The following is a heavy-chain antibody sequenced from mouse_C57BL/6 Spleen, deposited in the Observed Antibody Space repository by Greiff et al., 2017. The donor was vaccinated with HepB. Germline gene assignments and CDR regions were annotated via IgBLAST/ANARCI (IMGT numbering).Heavy chain of an antibody. J-gene: IGHJ2*01. Sequence: EVQLKESGPELVKPGASVKISCKASGYSFTDYNMNWVKQSNGKSLEWIGVINPNYGTTSYNQKFKGKATLTVDQSSSTAYMQLNSLTSEDSAVYYCARRSYYDYDGYYFDYWGQGTTLTVSS. CDR2: INPNYGTT. CDR3: ARRSYYDYDGYYFDY. D-gene: IGHD2-4*01. CDR1: GYSFTDYN. V-gene: IGHV1-39*01.